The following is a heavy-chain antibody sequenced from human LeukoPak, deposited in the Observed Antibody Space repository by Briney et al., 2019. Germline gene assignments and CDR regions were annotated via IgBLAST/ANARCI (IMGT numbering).Heavy chain of an antibody. CDR3: ARSSEYYGSGSYTFDY. J-gene: IGHJ4*02. Sequence: GASVKVSCKASGYTFTSYGISWVRQAPGQGLEWMGWISAYNGNTNYAQKLQGRVTMTTDTSTSTVYMELSSLRSEDTAVYYCARSSEYYGSGSYTFDYWGQGTLVTVSS. CDR2: ISAYNGNT. CDR1: GYTFTSYG. V-gene: IGHV1-18*01. D-gene: IGHD3-10*01.